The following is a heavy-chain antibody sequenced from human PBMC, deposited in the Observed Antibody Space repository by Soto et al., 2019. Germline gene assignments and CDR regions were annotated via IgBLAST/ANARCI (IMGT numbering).Heavy chain of an antibody. Sequence: ASVTVSCQASGYTFTSYAMHWVRQAPGQRLEWMGWINAGNGNTKYSQKFQGRVTITRDTSASTAYMELSSLRSEDTAVYYCAREASYDFWSDYYFDYWGQGTLVTVSS. J-gene: IGHJ4*02. V-gene: IGHV1-3*01. D-gene: IGHD3-3*01. CDR2: INAGNGNT. CDR1: GYTFTSYA. CDR3: AREASYDFWSDYYFDY.